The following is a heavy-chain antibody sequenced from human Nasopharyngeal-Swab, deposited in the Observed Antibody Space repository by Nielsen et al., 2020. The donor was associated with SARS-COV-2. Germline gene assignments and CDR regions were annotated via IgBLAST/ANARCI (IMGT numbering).Heavy chain of an antibody. D-gene: IGHD5-12*01. CDR2: IGGNGART. CDR1: GFIFGNYA. CDR3: AKDGVATTHPYYFDY. V-gene: IGHV3-23*01. J-gene: IGHJ4*02. Sequence: GESLKISCVASGFIFGNYAMAWVRQAPGKGLEWVSAIGGNGARTHYADSVRGRFIISRDNSKSTLDLQMNSLRAEDTAVYYCAKDGVATTHPYYFDYWGQGTLVTVSS.